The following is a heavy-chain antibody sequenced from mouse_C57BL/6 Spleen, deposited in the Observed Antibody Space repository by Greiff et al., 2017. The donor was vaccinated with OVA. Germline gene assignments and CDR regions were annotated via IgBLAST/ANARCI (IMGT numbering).Heavy chain of an antibody. Sequence: EVQRVESGEGLVKPGGSLKLSCAASGFTFSSYAMSWVRQTPEKRLEWVAYISSGGDYIYYADTVKGRFTISRDNARNTLYLQMSSLKSEDTAMYYCTREDYGSSSYYFDYWGQGTTLTVSS. CDR3: TREDYGSSSYYFDY. V-gene: IGHV5-9-1*02. D-gene: IGHD1-1*01. CDR1: GFTFSSYA. CDR2: ISSGGDYI. J-gene: IGHJ2*01.